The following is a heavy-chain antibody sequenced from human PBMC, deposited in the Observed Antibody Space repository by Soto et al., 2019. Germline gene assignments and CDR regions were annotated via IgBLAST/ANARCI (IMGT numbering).Heavy chain of an antibody. CDR3: AAELDFGKLWVV. CDR1: GDTFKNCV. Sequence: QVQVVQSGVEVRRPGSSVKVSCKASGDTFKNCVISWVRQAPGQGLEWMGGIIPLFGTTDFAQRFQGRLTIETDESTTTAYIELSRLRSEDTATYYCAAELDFGKLWVVWGQGTTVIVSS. J-gene: IGHJ6*02. CDR2: IIPLFGTT. D-gene: IGHD1-1*01. V-gene: IGHV1-69*01.